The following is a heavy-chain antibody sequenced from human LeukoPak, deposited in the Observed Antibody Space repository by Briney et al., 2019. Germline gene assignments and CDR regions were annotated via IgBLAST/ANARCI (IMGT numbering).Heavy chain of an antibody. CDR3: ARATNYDFWSGYYMYFDY. J-gene: IGHJ4*02. Sequence: SSETLSLTCAVSGGSISSSNWWSWVRQPPGKGLEWTGEIYHSGSTYYNPSLKSRVTISVDTSKNQFSLKLSSVTAADTAVYYCARATNYDFWSGYYMYFDYWGQGTLVTVSS. CDR2: IYHSGST. D-gene: IGHD3-3*01. V-gene: IGHV4-4*02. CDR1: GGSISSSNW.